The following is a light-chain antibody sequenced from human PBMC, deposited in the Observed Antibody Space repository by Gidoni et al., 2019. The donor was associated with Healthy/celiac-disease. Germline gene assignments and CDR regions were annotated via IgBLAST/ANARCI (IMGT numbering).Light chain of an antibody. J-gene: IGKJ1*01. CDR3: QQYGSSPRT. CDR1: QSVSSSY. V-gene: IGKV3-20*01. Sequence: EIVLTQSPGTMSLSPGERATLSCRASQSVSSSYLDWYQQKPGQAPRLLIYGASSRATGLPDRFSGSGSGTDFTLTISRLEPEDFAVYYCQQYGSSPRTFGQXTKVEIK. CDR2: GAS.